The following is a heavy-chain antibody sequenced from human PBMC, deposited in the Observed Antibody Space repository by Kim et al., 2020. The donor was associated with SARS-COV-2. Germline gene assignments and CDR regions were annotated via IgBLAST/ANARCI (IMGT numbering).Heavy chain of an antibody. CDR3: ARQPGNSRNWFDP. Sequence: CNPSLKRRVTISVDTTKNQFSLKLSSVTAADTAVYYCARQPGNSRNWFDPWGQGTLVTVSS. J-gene: IGHJ5*02. D-gene: IGHD6-13*01. V-gene: IGHV4-39*01.